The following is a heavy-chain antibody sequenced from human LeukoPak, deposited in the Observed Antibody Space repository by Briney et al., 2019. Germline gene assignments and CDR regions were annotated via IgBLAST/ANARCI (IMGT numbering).Heavy chain of an antibody. D-gene: IGHD3-22*01. J-gene: IGHJ5*02. V-gene: IGHV4-61*02. CDR3: ARMSYDSSGYYFNWFDP. CDR2: IYTSGST. CDR1: GGSISSGSYY. Sequence: SETLSLTCTVSGGSISSGSYYWSWIRQPAGKGLEWIGRIYTSGSTNYNPSLKSRVSISVDTSKNQFSLKLSSVTAADTAVYYCARMSYDSSGYYFNWFDPWGQGTLVTVSS.